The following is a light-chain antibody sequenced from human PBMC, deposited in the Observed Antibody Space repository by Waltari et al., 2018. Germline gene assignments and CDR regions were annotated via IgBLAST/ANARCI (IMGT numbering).Light chain of an antibody. CDR2: EAT. Sequence: DIQMTQSHSTLSASVGNRLTITCRASQSIGSWLAWYQQKPGKAPKLLIYEATSLESGVPSRFSASGSGTEFTLTISSLQPDDFATYYCQRYNSYPITFGPGTKVDI. V-gene: IGKV1-5*03. CDR1: QSIGSW. J-gene: IGKJ3*01. CDR3: QRYNSYPIT.